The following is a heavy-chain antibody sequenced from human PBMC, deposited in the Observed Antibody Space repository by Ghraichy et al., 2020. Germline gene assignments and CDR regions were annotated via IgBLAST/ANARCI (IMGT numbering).Heavy chain of an antibody. Sequence: SETLSLTCAVYGGSFSGYYWSWIRQPPGKGLEWIGEINHSGSTNYNPSLKSRVTISVDTSKNQFSLKLSSVTAADTAVYYCARTALFPYCSGGSCYSENGWFDPWGQGTLVTVSS. V-gene: IGHV4-34*01. D-gene: IGHD2-15*01. CDR3: ARTALFPYCSGGSCYSENGWFDP. CDR2: INHSGST. J-gene: IGHJ5*02. CDR1: GGSFSGYY.